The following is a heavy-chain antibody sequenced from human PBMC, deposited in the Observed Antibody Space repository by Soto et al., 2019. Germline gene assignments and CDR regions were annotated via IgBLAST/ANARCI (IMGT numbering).Heavy chain of an antibody. Sequence: GSLRLSCAASGFTFSSYSMNWVRQAPGKGLEWVSYISSSSSTIYYADSVKGRFTISRDNAKNSLYLQMNSLRDEDTAVYYCARLPHYYYGMDVWGQGTTVTVSS. CDR1: GFTFSSYS. CDR2: ISSSSSTI. V-gene: IGHV3-48*02. CDR3: ARLPHYYYGMDV. J-gene: IGHJ6*02.